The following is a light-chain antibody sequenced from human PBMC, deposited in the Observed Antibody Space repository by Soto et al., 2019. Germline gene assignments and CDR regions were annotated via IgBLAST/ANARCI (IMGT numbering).Light chain of an antibody. J-gene: IGLJ1*01. CDR2: EVV. CDR1: SGDIGGYNS. V-gene: IGLV2-14*01. CDR3: SAYAGSNNFV. Sequence: QSALTQPASVSGSPGQSITISCTGTSGDIGGYNSVSWYQQHPGKAPKLLIYEVVKRPSGVSNRFSGSKSGNTASLTISGLQADDEADYYCSAYAGSNNFVFGSGTKLTVL.